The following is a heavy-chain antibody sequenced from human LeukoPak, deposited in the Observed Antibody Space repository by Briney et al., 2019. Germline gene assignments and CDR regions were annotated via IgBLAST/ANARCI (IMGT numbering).Heavy chain of an antibody. J-gene: IGHJ6*02. Sequence: GGSLRLSCAASGFTFSSHTTTWVRQAPGKGLEWVSGIFGSGGSTYYADSVKGRFTISRDNSKNTLYLQMNSLRAEDTAVYYCARVGDWSDYYGMDAWGQGTTVSVSS. V-gene: IGHV3-23*01. CDR1: GFTFSSHT. CDR3: ARVGDWSDYYGMDA. CDR2: IFGSGGST. D-gene: IGHD3-16*01.